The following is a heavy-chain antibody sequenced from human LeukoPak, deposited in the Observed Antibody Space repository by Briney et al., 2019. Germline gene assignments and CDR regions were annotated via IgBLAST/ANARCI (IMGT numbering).Heavy chain of an antibody. CDR3: ARGLGYYYDSSGADRLDY. Sequence: SESLSLTCAVYGGSFSGCYWSWIRQPPGKGLEWIGEINHSGSTNYNPSLKSRVTISVDTSKNQFSLKLSSVTAADTAVYYCARGLGYYYDSSGADRLDYWGQGTLVTVSS. J-gene: IGHJ4*02. D-gene: IGHD3-22*01. V-gene: IGHV4-34*01. CDR1: GGSFSGCY. CDR2: INHSGST.